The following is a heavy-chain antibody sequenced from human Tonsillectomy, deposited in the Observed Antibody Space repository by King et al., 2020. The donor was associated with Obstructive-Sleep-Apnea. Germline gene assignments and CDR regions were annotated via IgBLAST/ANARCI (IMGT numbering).Heavy chain of an antibody. V-gene: IGHV3-30-3*01. CDR3: AREITVAGYTYAFSDGFDI. J-gene: IGHJ3*02. CDR2: ISFDGSNK. Sequence: VQLVESGGGVVQPGRSLRLSCAASGFSFTSSAMHWVRQAPGKGLDWVAVISFDGSNKYYADSVKGRFTISRDNSKNTLYLQMNSLRAEDTAVFYCAREITVAGYTYAFSDGFDIWGQGTMVTVSS. CDR1: GFSFTSSA. D-gene: IGHD2-2*02.